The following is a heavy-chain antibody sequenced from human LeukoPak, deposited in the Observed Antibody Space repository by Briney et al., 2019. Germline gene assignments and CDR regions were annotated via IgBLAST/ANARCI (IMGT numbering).Heavy chain of an antibody. J-gene: IGHJ6*02. CDR3: AKDIRGRRWIDHYYYYGMDV. CDR1: GFTFDDYA. V-gene: IGHV3-9*01. CDR2: ISWNSGSI. Sequence: GRSLRLSCAASGFTFDDYAMHWVRQAPGKGLEWVSGISWNSGSIGYADSVKGRFTISRDNAKNSLYLQMNSLRAEDTALYYCAKDIRGRRWIDHYYYYGMDVWGQGTTVTVSS. D-gene: IGHD5-12*01.